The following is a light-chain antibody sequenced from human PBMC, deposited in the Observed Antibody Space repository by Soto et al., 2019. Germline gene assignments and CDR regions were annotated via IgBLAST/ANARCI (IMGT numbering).Light chain of an antibody. V-gene: IGKV3-20*01. Sequence: EVVLTQSPGTLSLSPGERATISCRASQSVSSGNLVWYQQKPGLPPRLLIYGASSRAIGIPDRFTGSGSGTDFTLTITRVDPEDSALCFCQHYDDQSPITFGGGTKVEIK. CDR3: QHYDDQSPIT. J-gene: IGKJ4*01. CDR1: QSVSSGN. CDR2: GAS.